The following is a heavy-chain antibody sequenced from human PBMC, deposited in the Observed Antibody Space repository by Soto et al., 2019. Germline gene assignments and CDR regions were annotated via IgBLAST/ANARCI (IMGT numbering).Heavy chain of an antibody. CDR3: TTGPTMKLLWFGELLYVDV. CDR2: IKSKTDGGTT. V-gene: IGHV3-15*07. D-gene: IGHD3-10*01. Sequence: PGGSLRLSCAASGFTFRNAWMNLVRQAPGKGLEWVGRIKSKTDGGTTDYAAPVKGRFTISRDDSKNTLYLQMNSLKTEDTAVYYCTTGPTMKLLWFGELLYVDVWGQGTTVTVSS. J-gene: IGHJ6*02. CDR1: GFTFRNAW.